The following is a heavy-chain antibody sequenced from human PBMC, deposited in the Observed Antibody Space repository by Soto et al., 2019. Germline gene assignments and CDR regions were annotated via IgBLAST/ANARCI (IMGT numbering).Heavy chain of an antibody. CDR1: GFTFSSYA. V-gene: IGHV3-30-3*01. CDR2: ISYDGSNK. Sequence: QVQLVESGGGVVQPGRSLRLSCAASGFTFSSYAMHWVRQAPGKGLEWVAVISYDGSNKYYADSVKGRFTISRDNSKNTLYLKMNSLRAEDTAVYYCAREGPLLAVDYWGQGTLVTVSS. D-gene: IGHD3-3*01. J-gene: IGHJ4*02. CDR3: AREGPLLAVDY.